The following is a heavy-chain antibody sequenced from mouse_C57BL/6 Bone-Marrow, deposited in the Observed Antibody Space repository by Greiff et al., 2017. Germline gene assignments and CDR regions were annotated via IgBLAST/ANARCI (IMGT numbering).Heavy chain of an antibody. Sequence: QVHVKQSGAELARPGASVKLFCKASGYTFTSYGISWVKQRTGQGLEWIGEIYPRSGNTYYNEKFKGKATLTADKSSSTAYMELRSLTSEDSAVYFCARGWFYFDYWGQGTTLTVSS. V-gene: IGHV1-81*01. J-gene: IGHJ2*01. D-gene: IGHD1-1*02. CDR2: IYPRSGNT. CDR1: GYTFTSYG. CDR3: ARGWFYFDY.